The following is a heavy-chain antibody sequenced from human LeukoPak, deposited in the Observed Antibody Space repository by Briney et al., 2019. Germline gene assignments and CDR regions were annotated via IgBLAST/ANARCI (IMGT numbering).Heavy chain of an antibody. CDR2: ISSSSSTI. CDR1: GFTFSSYS. V-gene: IGHV3-48*01. CDR3: AKVRDAFDI. Sequence: GSLRLSCAASGFTFSSYSMNWVRQAPGKGLEWVSYISSSSSTIYYADSVKGRFTISRDNSKNTLYLQMNSLRAEDTAVYYCAKVRDAFDIWGQGTMVTVSS. J-gene: IGHJ3*02.